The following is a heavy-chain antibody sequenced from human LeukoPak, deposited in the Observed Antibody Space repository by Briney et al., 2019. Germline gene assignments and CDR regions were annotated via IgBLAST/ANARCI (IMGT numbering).Heavy chain of an antibody. CDR2: MYYSGST. J-gene: IGHJ5*02. Sequence: SQTLSLTCTVSGGSISRGDYYWSWIRQPPGKGLEWIGHMYYSGSTYYNPSLKSRVTISVDTSKNQFSLKLSSVTAADTAVYYCARGQSHDYDFWTGYRYNWFDPWGQGTLVTVSS. D-gene: IGHD3-3*01. V-gene: IGHV4-30-4*08. CDR1: GGSISRGDYY. CDR3: ARGQSHDYDFWTGYRYNWFDP.